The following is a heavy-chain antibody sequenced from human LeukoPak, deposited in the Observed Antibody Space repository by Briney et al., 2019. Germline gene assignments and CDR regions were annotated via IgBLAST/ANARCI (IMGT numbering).Heavy chain of an antibody. Sequence: ASVKVSCKASGYTFTSYGISWVRQALGQGLEWMGWISAYNGNTNYAQKLQGRVTMTTDTSTSTAYMELRSLRSDDTAVYYCARVPRVRFYYYYMDVWGQGTTVTVSS. D-gene: IGHD3-10*01. J-gene: IGHJ6*03. CDR1: GYTFTSYG. CDR2: ISAYNGNT. V-gene: IGHV1-18*01. CDR3: ARVPRVRFYYYYMDV.